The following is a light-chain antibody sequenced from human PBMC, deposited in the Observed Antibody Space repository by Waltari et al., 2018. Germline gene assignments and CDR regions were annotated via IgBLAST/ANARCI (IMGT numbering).Light chain of an antibody. V-gene: IGKV1-5*03. J-gene: IGKJ4*01. CDR3: QQYDSYPLT. Sequence: DIQMTQSPSTLSASVGDRVTMTCRASQSISNWLARYQQKPGKAPKLLIKGASSLESGVPSRFSGSGSGTELTLTISSLQPDDFATYYCQQYDSYPLTFGGGTKVEIK. CDR2: GAS. CDR1: QSISNW.